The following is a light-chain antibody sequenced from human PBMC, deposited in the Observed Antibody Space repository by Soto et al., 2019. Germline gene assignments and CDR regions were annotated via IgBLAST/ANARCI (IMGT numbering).Light chain of an antibody. J-gene: IGKJ2*01. V-gene: IGKV3-15*01. CDR1: ESLSTY. CDR3: ENYNDWPFT. Sequence: EIVMTQSPATLSVSPGERVTLSCRASESLSTYLAWYQQKPGQAPRLLIYGASTKATGIPARFSGSWSATDFTLTISSLQSEDFAVYYCENYNDWPFTFGQGNKLES. CDR2: GAS.